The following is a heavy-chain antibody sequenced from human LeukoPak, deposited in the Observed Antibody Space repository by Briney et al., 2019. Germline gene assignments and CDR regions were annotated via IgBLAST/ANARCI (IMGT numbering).Heavy chain of an antibody. J-gene: IGHJ3*02. CDR2: ISGSGGST. D-gene: IGHD3-16*02. V-gene: IGHV3-23*01. CDR1: GFTFSNSA. Sequence: GGSLRLSCAASGFTFSNSALSWVRQAPGKGLEWVSDISGSGGSTYYADSVKGRFTISRDNSKNTLYLQMNSLRAEDTAVYYCARVPAGVIGMKDAFDIWGQGTMVTVSS. CDR3: ARVPAGVIGMKDAFDI.